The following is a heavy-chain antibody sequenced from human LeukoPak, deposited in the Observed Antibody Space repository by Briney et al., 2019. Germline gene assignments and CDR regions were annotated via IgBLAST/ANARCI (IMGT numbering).Heavy chain of an antibody. CDR3: AKGLAVAGRFDY. D-gene: IGHD6-19*01. J-gene: IGHJ4*02. V-gene: IGHV3-23*01. CDR2: ISGSGGST. Sequence: GGSLRLSCAASGFTFSSYAMSWVRQAPGKGLEWVSAISGSGGSTYYADSVKGRFTISRDKSKNTLYLQMNSLRAEDTAVYYCAKGLAVAGRFDYWGQGTLVTVSS. CDR1: GFTFSSYA.